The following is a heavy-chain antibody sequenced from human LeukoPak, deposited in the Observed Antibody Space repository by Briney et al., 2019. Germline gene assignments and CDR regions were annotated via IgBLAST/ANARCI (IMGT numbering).Heavy chain of an antibody. D-gene: IGHD5-12*01. J-gene: IGHJ4*02. CDR1: GGSISSGDYY. CDR2: IYYTGST. CDR3: ARPSGYNGYDFDY. V-gene: IGHV4-39*01. Sequence: SETLSLTCTVSGGSISSGDYYWSWIRQPPGKGLEWIGTIYYTGSTYYNPSLKSRVTISVDTSKTQFSLRLTSVTAADTAVYYCARPSGYNGYDFDYWGQGTLVTVSS.